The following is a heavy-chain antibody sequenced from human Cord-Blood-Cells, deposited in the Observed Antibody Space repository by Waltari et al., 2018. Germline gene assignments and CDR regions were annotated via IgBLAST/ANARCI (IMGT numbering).Heavy chain of an antibody. CDR3: ARASGSSGFDY. J-gene: IGHJ4*02. D-gene: IGHD3-10*01. V-gene: IGHV1-3*01. CDR2: INAGNGNT. CDR1: GYTFTSYA. Sequence: QVQLVQSGAEVKKPGASVKVSCKASGYTFTSYAMHWVRQAPGQRLEWMGWINAGNGNTKYSQKFQGRVTITRDTSANTAYMELSSLRSEDTAVYYCARASGSSGFDYWGQGTLVTVSS.